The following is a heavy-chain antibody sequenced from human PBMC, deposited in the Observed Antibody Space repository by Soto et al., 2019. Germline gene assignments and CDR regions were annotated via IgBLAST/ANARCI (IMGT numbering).Heavy chain of an antibody. D-gene: IGHD2-15*01. CDR2: ISSGSDYL. CDR3: ASEFCSGGSCYSRIFDY. J-gene: IGHJ4*02. V-gene: IGHV3-21*04. CDR1: GFNFNTYA. Sequence: PGGSLRLSCAAFGFNFNTYAMHWVRQSPGKGLEWVAFISSGSDYLYYADSVKGRFTVSRDNAKSSLYLQMSSLTDDDTALYYCASEFCSGGSCYSRIFDYWGQVSLVTVSS.